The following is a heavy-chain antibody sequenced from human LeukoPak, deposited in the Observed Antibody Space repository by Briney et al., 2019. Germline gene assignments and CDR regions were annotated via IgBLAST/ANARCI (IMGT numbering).Heavy chain of an antibody. V-gene: IGHV1-46*01. D-gene: IGHD3-22*01. CDR1: GYTFTSYY. J-gene: IGHJ3*02. CDR2: INPSGGST. Sequence: GASVKVSCKASGYTFTSYYMHWVRQAPGQGLEWMGIINPSGGSTSYAQKFQGRVTMTRDTSTSTVYMELSSLRSEDTAVYYCARVGYYDSSGYYYFGYAFDIWGQGTMVTVSS. CDR3: ARVGYYDSSGYYYFGYAFDI.